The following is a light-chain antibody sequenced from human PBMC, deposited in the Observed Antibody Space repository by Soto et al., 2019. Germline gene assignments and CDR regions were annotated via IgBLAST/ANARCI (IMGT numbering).Light chain of an antibody. CDR1: QSISSW. Sequence: DIQMTQSPSTLSATAGDRVTITCRASQSISSWLVWYQHKPGKAPKLLIYDASNLDSGVPSRFSGSGSGTEFSLTISNLQPDDCATYYCQQYENYWTFGQGTKVDI. J-gene: IGKJ1*01. CDR3: QQYENYWT. CDR2: DAS. V-gene: IGKV1-5*01.